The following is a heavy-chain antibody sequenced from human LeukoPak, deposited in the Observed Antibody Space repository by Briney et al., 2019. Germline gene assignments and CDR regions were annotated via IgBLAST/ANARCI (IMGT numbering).Heavy chain of an antibody. CDR2: IYHSGST. V-gene: IGHV4-34*01. Sequence: PSETLSLTCAVYGGSFRGFYWSWIRQPPGKGLDWIGEIYHSGSTNYNPSINSRVTISVDTSKNQFSLKLSSVTAADTAVYYCARMREIAATGISGGDYWGQGTLVTVSS. D-gene: IGHD6-13*01. CDR3: ARMREIAATGISGGDY. J-gene: IGHJ4*02. CDR1: GGSFRGFY.